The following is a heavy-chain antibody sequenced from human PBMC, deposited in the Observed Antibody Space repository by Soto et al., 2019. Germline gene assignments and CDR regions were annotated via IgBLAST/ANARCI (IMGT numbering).Heavy chain of an antibody. CDR2: IYHSGST. J-gene: IGHJ5*02. CDR3: ARGLGNSSSWYLPRQNRNSRGWFDP. CDR1: GGSISSGGYS. D-gene: IGHD6-13*01. Sequence: SETLSLTCAVSGGSISSGGYSWSWIRQPPGKGLEWIGYIYHSGSTYYNPSLKSRVTISVDRSKNQFSLRLSSVTAADTAVYYCARGLGNSSSWYLPRQNRNSRGWFDPWGQGTLVTVSS. V-gene: IGHV4-30-2*01.